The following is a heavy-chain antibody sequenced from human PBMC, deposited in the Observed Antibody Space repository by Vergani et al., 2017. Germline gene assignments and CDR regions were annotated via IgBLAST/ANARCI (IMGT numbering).Heavy chain of an antibody. V-gene: IGHV3-11*05. J-gene: IGHJ6*02. Sequence: QVQLVESGGGLVKPGGSLRLSCAASGFTFSDYYMSWIRQAPGKGLEWVSYISSSSSYTNYADSVKGRFTISRDNAKNSLYLQMNSLRAEDTAVYYCARDALIVVVPAARTYYYYGMDVWGQGTTVTVSS. CDR1: GFTFSDYY. D-gene: IGHD2-2*01. CDR2: ISSSSSYT. CDR3: ARDALIVVVPAARTYYYYGMDV.